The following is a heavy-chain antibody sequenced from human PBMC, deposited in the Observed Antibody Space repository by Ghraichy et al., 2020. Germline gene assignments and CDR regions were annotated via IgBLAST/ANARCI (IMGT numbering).Heavy chain of an antibody. D-gene: IGHD4-11*01. J-gene: IGHJ4*02. V-gene: IGHV1-2*02. CDR3: ARLTRDYSNLDY. Sequence: ASVKVSCKASGYTLTVHYMNWVRQAPGQGLEWMGWINPNSGGTNYAQKFQGRVTMTMDTSITTAYMHLSSLRSDDTAVYYCARLTRDYSNLDYWGQGTLVTVSS. CDR2: INPNSGGT. CDR1: GYTLTVHY.